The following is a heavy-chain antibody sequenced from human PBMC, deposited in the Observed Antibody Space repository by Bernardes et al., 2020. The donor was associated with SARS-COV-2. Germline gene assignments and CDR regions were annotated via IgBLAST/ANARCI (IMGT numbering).Heavy chain of an antibody. D-gene: IGHD3-10*01. CDR1: GFSFSSYS. CDR2: ITSSGYI. Sequence: GGSLRLSCAASGFSFSSYSLNWVRQAPGRGLEWVSSITSSGYIYYTDSVKGRFTISRDNARNSLYLQMNRLRAEDTAVYYCARVGKLYHYGAGSYGAMDVWGQGTTVTVPS. CDR3: ARVGKLYHYGAGSYGAMDV. V-gene: IGHV3-21*01. J-gene: IGHJ6*02.